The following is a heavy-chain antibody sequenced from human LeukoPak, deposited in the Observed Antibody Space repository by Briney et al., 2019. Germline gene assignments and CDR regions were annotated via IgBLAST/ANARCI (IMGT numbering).Heavy chain of an antibody. J-gene: IGHJ5*02. V-gene: IGHV3-30*02. Sequence: PGGSLRLSCAASGFTFSSHGTHWVRQAPGKGLEWVAFIRYDGSNKYYADSVKGRFTISRDNSKNTLYLQMNSLRAEDTAVYYCAKDYSKTSYYGSGTYYRPKWFDPWGQGTLVTVSS. CDR1: GFTFSSHG. CDR2: IRYDGSNK. CDR3: AKDYSKTSYYGSGTYYRPKWFDP. D-gene: IGHD3-10*01.